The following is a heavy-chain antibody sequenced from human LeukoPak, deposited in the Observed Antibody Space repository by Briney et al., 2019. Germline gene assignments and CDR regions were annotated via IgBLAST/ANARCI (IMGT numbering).Heavy chain of an antibody. J-gene: IGHJ4*02. D-gene: IGHD1-26*01. V-gene: IGHV4-34*01. CDR3: ARGVKWELPTYYFDY. CDR1: GGSFSGYY. Sequence: SETLSLTCAVYGGSFSGYYWSWLRQPPGKGLEWIGEINHSGSTNYNPSLKSRVTISVDTSKNQFSLKLSSVTAADTAVYYCARGVKWELPTYYFDYWGQGTLVTVSS. CDR2: INHSGST.